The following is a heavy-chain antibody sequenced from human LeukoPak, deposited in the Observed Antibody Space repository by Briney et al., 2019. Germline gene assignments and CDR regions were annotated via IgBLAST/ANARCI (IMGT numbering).Heavy chain of an antibody. V-gene: IGHV3-74*01. D-gene: IGHD2-21*02. CDR3: TAKEN. CDR1: GFAFNTYW. CDR2: ISPDGSTI. Sequence: PGGSLKLSCAASGFAFNTYWMHGVRQVPGEGLVWVSHISPDGSTINYADFVKGRFTISRDNAKNTLWLQMDDLRADDSAVYFCTAKENWGRGTMVTVSS. J-gene: IGHJ4*02.